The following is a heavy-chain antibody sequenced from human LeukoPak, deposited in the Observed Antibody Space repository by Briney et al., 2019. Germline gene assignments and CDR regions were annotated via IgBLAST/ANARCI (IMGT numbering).Heavy chain of an antibody. D-gene: IGHD1-26*01. J-gene: IGHJ4*02. CDR2: ISSSGRTV. Sequence: GGSLRLSCAASRYTFSSYEMKWVRQAPGEGLERVSYISSSGRTVYYADSVKGRFTISRDNAKDSLYLQMNSLRAEDTAVYYCARQIVGATGLDYWGQGTLVTVSS. V-gene: IGHV3-48*03. CDR3: ARQIVGATGLDY. CDR1: RYTFSSYE.